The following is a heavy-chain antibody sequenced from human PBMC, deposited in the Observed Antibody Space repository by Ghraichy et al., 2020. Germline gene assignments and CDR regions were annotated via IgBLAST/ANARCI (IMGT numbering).Heavy chain of an antibody. CDR2: IFLSGGT. CDR1: GGSTSNNY. CDR3: ARFSGSYYTHSPRAFDI. J-gene: IGHJ3*02. D-gene: IGHD1-26*01. Sequence: SETLSLTCSVSGGSTSNNYWSWIRQPPGKGLEWIGFIFLSGGTNYNASFKSRVSISLDTSRSQVYLTLTSVTAADTGTYFCARFSGSYYTHSPRAFDIWGQGTTVTVSS. V-gene: IGHV4-4*09.